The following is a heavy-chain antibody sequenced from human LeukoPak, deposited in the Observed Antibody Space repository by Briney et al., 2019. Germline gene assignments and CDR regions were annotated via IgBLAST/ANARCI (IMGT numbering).Heavy chain of an antibody. V-gene: IGHV4-30-2*01. J-gene: IGHJ4*02. Sequence: PSETLSLTCAVSGGSISSGGYSWSWIRQPPGKGLEWIGYIYHSGSTYYNPSLKSRVTISVDRSKNQFSLKLSSVTAADTAVYYCARDEWRFGAFDYWGQGTLVTVSS. D-gene: IGHD3-10*01. CDR3: ARDEWRFGAFDY. CDR1: GGSISSGGYS. CDR2: IYHSGST.